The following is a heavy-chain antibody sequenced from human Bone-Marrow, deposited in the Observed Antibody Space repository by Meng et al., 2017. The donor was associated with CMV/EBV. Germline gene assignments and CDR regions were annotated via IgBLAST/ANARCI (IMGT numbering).Heavy chain of an antibody. J-gene: IGHJ3*02. CDR2: ISWNSGSI. V-gene: IGHV3-9*01. CDR1: GFTFDDYA. CDR3: AKGSGYCSSTSCYLDAFDI. D-gene: IGHD2-2*01. Sequence: SLKISFAASGFTFDDYAMHWVRQAPGKGLEWVSGISWNSGSIGYADSVKGRFTISRDNAKNSLYLQMNSLRAEDTALYYCAKGSGYCSSTSCYLDAFDIWGQGTMVTVSS.